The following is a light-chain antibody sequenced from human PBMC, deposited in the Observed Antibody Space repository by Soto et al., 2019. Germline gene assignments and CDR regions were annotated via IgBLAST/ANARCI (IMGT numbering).Light chain of an antibody. CDR1: QSISSY. V-gene: IGKV1-39*01. Sequence: IQLTQSPSSLSASVGDRVTITCRASQSISSYLNWYQQKPGKAPKLLIYAASSLQSGVPSRFSGSGSGTDFTLTISSLQPEDFATYYCQQSYSTPVTLGPGTKVDIK. J-gene: IGKJ3*01. CDR3: QQSYSTPVT. CDR2: AAS.